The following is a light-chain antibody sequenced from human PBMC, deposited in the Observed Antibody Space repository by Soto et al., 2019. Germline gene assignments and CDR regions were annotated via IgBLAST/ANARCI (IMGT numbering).Light chain of an antibody. J-gene: IGKJ4*01. CDR1: QSISSW. CDR3: QQHNSYPT. V-gene: IGKV1-5*03. CDR2: KAS. Sequence: DIQMTQSPSTLSASVGDRVTITCRASQSISSWLAWYQQKPGKAPNLLIYKASSVESGVLSRFSGSRSGTEFTLTISSLQPDDFATYYCQQHNSYPTFGGGTKVEIK.